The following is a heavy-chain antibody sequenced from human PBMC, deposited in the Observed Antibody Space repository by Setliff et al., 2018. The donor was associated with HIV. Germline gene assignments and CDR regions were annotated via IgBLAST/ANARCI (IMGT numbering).Heavy chain of an antibody. CDR3: ASLQQLVENYYYYMDV. V-gene: IGHV3-48*01. J-gene: IGHJ6*03. CDR1: GFTFSSYS. CDR2: ISSSSSTI. D-gene: IGHD6-13*01. Sequence: GESLKISCAASGFTFSSYSMNWVRQAPGKGLEWVSYISSSSSTIYYADSVKGRFTISRDNAKNSLYLQMNSLRAEDTAVYYCASLQQLVENYYYYMDVWGKGTTVTVSS.